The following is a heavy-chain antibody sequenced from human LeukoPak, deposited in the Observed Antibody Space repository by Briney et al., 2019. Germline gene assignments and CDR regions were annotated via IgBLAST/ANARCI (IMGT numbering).Heavy chain of an antibody. V-gene: IGHV3-23*01. J-gene: IGHJ6*02. Sequence: GGSLRLSCAASGFTFSSYAMSWVRQAPGKGLERVSAISGSGGSTYYADSVKGRFTISRDNSKNTLYLQMNSLRAEDTAVYYCASSSSGWGYYYYGMDVWGQGTTVTVSS. CDR3: ASSSSGWGYYYYGMDV. CDR1: GFTFSSYA. D-gene: IGHD6-19*01. CDR2: ISGSGGST.